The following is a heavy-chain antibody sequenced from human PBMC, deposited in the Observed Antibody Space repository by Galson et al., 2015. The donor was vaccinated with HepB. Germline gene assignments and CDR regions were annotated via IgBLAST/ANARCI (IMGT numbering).Heavy chain of an antibody. CDR2: IIPILGIA. V-gene: IGHV1-69*02. CDR1: GGTFSSYT. J-gene: IGHJ6*02. D-gene: IGHD2-2*01. CDR3: ARAGDIVVVPAAGYYYYGMDV. Sequence: CKASGGTFSSYTISWVRQAPGQGLEWMGRIIPILGIANYAQKFQGRVTITADKSTSTAYMELSSLRSEDTAVYYCARAGDIVVVPAAGYYYYGMDVWGQGTTVTVSS.